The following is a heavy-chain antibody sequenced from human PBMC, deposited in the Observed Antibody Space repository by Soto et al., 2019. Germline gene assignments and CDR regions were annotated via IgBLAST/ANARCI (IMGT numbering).Heavy chain of an antibody. CDR1: GGTFSSYA. CDR2: IIPIFGTA. Sequence: ASVKVSGKASGGTFSSYAISWVRQAPGQGLEWMGGIIPIFGTANYAQKFQGRVTITADESTSTAYMELSSLRSEDTAVYYCARRGNGIAARFPNWSAPRGKGPLVTVSS. D-gene: IGHD6-6*01. V-gene: IGHV1-69*13. J-gene: IGHJ5*02. CDR3: ARRGNGIAARFPNWSAP.